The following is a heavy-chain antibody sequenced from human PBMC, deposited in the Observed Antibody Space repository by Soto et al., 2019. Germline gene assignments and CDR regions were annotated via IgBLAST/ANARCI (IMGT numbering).Heavy chain of an antibody. J-gene: IGHJ4*02. CDR2: ISYSGST. CDR1: GGSISSGNYY. Sequence: QVQLQGSGPGLVKPSQTLSLTCTVSGGSISSGNYYWSWIRQPPGKGLEWIGFISYSGSTYYSLSLKSRVTISVDTSKNQFSLNLSFVTAADTAVYYGATMGTPATGLYYFDYWGQGTLVTVSS. V-gene: IGHV4-30-4*01. D-gene: IGHD5-18*01. CDR3: ATMGTPATGLYYFDY.